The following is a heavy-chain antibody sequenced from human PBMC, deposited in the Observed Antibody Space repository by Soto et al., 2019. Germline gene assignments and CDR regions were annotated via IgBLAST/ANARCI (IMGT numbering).Heavy chain of an antibody. J-gene: IGHJ4*02. V-gene: IGHV4-59*01. D-gene: IGHD6-13*01. Sequence: SETLSLTCTVSGGPISSYYWSWIRQPPGKGLEWIGYIYYSGSTNYNPSLKSRVTISVDTSKNQFSLKLSSVTAADTAVYYCASIAAAGRSDYWGQGTLVTVSS. CDR1: GGPISSYY. CDR2: IYYSGST. CDR3: ASIAAAGRSDY.